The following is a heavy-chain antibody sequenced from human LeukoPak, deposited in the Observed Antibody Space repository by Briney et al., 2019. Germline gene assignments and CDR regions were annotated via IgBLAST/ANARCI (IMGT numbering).Heavy chain of an antibody. D-gene: IGHD1-14*01. Sequence: GSLRLSCPASGFTFSSSAMHWVRQAPGKGLEWVAVMSYDGTYKYYGDPVKGRFTISRDNSKNTLYLQMNSLRADDTAVYYCARPRNQYVNDAFDIWGQGTVVTVSS. J-gene: IGHJ3*02. CDR2: MSYDGTYK. V-gene: IGHV3-30*04. CDR3: ARPRNQYVNDAFDI. CDR1: GFTFSSSA.